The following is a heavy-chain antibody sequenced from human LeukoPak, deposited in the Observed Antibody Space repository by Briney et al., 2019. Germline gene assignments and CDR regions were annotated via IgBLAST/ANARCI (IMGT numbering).Heavy chain of an antibody. CDR1: GGSFSGYY. D-gene: IGHD4-11*01. V-gene: IGHV4-34*01. CDR2: INHSGST. CDR3: ASRVYSNSWFDP. Sequence: SETLSLTCAVYGGSFSGYYWSWIRQPPGKGLEWIGEINHSGSTNYNPSLKSRVTISVDTSKNQFSLKLSPVTAADTAVYYCASRVYSNSWFDPWGQGTLVTVSS. J-gene: IGHJ5*02.